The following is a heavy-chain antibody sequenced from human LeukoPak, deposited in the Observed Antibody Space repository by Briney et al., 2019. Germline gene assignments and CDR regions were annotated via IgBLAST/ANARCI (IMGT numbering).Heavy chain of an antibody. Sequence: SETLSLTCAVYGGSFSGYYWSWIRQPPGKGPEWIGEINHSGSTNYNPSLKSRVTISVDTSKNQFSLKLSSVTAADTAVYYCARKVTYIAAAGDFDYWGQGTLVTVSS. D-gene: IGHD6-13*01. CDR1: GGSFSGYY. CDR2: INHSGST. CDR3: ARKVTYIAAAGDFDY. J-gene: IGHJ4*02. V-gene: IGHV4-34*01.